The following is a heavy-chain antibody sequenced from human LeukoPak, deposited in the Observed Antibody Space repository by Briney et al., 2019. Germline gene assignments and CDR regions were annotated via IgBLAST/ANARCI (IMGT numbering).Heavy chain of an antibody. Sequence: SVKVSCKASGGTFSSYAISWVRQAPGQGLEWMGGIIPIFGTANYAQKFQGRVTITTDESTSTAYMELSSLRSEDTAVYYCARGKTPGIAGAQDYWGQGTLVTVSS. CDR2: IIPIFGTA. D-gene: IGHD6-13*01. CDR1: GGTFSSYA. V-gene: IGHV1-69*05. CDR3: ARGKTPGIAGAQDY. J-gene: IGHJ4*02.